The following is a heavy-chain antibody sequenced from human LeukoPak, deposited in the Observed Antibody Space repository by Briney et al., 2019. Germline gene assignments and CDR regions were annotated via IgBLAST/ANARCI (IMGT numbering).Heavy chain of an antibody. CDR3: AKELTYYYDSKMDY. D-gene: IGHD3-22*01. V-gene: IGHV3-30*02. Sequence: GGSLRLSCAASGFTFSSYGMHWVRQAPGKGLEWVALIRYDGSNKYYADSVKGRFTISRDNSKNTLYLQMNSLRAEDTAVYYCAKELTYYYDSKMDYWGQGTLVTVSS. CDR1: GFTFSSYG. CDR2: IRYDGSNK. J-gene: IGHJ4*02.